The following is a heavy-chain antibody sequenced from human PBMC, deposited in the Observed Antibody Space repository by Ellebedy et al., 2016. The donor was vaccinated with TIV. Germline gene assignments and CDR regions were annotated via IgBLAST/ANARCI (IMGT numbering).Heavy chain of an antibody. V-gene: IGHV4-4*07. J-gene: IGHJ6*02. CDR2: IYTSGST. Sequence: SETLSLTCTVSGGSISSYYWSWIRQPAGKGLEWIGRIYTSGSTNYNPSLKSRVTISVDTSKNQFSLKLSSVTAVDTAVYYCATLKGWAVPGKGYYYYSLDVWGQGTTVTVSS. CDR3: ATLKGWAVPGKGYYYYSLDV. CDR1: GGSISSYY. D-gene: IGHD6-13*01.